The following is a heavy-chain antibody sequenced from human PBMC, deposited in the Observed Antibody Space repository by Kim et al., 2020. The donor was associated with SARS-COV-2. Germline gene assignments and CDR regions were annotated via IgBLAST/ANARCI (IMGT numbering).Heavy chain of an antibody. CDR2: IRSKAYGGTT. J-gene: IGHJ4*02. Sequence: GGSLRLSCTASGFTFGDYAMSWFRQAPGKGLEWVGFIRSKAYGGTTEYAASVKGRFTISRDDSKSIAYLQMNSLKTEDTAVYYCTRGGYDFWSRHGGDYFDYWGQGTLVTVSS. CDR1: GFTFGDYA. D-gene: IGHD3-3*01. V-gene: IGHV3-49*03. CDR3: TRGGYDFWSRHGGDYFDY.